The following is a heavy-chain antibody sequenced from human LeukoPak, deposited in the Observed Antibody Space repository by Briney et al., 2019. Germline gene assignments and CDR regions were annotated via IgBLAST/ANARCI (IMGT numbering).Heavy chain of an antibody. Sequence: SETLSLTCTVSGGSISSYYWSWIRQPPGKGLEWIGYIYYSGSTNYNPSLKSRVTISVDMSKNQFSLKLSSVTAADTAVYYCARTPYYYDSSGYYYGIFDYWGQGTLVTVSS. CDR1: GGSISSYY. V-gene: IGHV4-59*08. D-gene: IGHD3-22*01. CDR3: ARTPYYYDSSGYYYGIFDY. J-gene: IGHJ4*02. CDR2: IYYSGST.